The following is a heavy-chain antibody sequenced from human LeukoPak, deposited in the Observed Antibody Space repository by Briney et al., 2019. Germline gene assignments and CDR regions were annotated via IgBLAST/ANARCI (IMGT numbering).Heavy chain of an antibody. V-gene: IGHV1-69*05. CDR3: ASYVVVVAAKGAFDI. Sequence: SVKVSCKASGGTFSSYAISWVRQAPGQGLEWMGRIIPIFGTANYAQKFQGRVTITTDESTSTAYMELSSLRSEDTAVYCCASYVVVVAAKGAFDIWGQGTMVTVSS. CDR2: IIPIFGTA. J-gene: IGHJ3*02. CDR1: GGTFSSYA. D-gene: IGHD2-15*01.